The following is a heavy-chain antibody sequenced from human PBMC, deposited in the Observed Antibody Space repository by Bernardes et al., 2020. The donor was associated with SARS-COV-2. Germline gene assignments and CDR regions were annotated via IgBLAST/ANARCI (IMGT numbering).Heavy chain of an antibody. CDR3: ARGYCSSTSCYRKSTWFDP. CDR2: INHSGST. Sequence: SETLSLTCAVYGGSFSGYYWSWIRQPPGKGLEWIGEINHSGSTNYNPSLKSRVTISVDTSKNQFSLKLSSVTAADTAVYYCARGYCSSTSCYRKSTWFDPWGQGTLVTVSS. CDR1: GGSFSGYY. J-gene: IGHJ5*02. D-gene: IGHD2-2*01. V-gene: IGHV4-34*01.